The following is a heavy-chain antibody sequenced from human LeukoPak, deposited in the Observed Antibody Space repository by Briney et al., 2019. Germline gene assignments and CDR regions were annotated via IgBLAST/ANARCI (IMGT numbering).Heavy chain of an antibody. D-gene: IGHD2-21*01. V-gene: IGHV4-34*01. CDR2: INHSGST. Sequence: SETLSLTCAVYGGSFSVYYWSWIRQPPGKGLEWIGEINHSGSTNYNPSLKSRVTISADTSKNQFSLKLSSVTAADTAVYYCARRVNDAFDIWGQGTMVTVSS. CDR1: GGSFSVYY. J-gene: IGHJ3*02. CDR3: ARRVNDAFDI.